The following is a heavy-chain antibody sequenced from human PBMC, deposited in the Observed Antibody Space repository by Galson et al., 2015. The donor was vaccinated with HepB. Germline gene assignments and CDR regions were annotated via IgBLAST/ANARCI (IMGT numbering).Heavy chain of an antibody. Sequence: CAISGDSVSSNSAAWNWIRQSPSRGLEWLGRTYYRSKWYNDYAVSVKSRITINPDTSKNQFSLQLNSVTPDDTAVYFCARGRVAAPVTCTLRRTYYFDDWGQGTLVTVSS. V-gene: IGHV6-1*01. CDR1: GDSVSSNSAA. CDR2: TYYRSKWYN. D-gene: IGHD6-13*01. CDR3: ARGRVAAPVTCTLRRTYYFDD. J-gene: IGHJ4*02.